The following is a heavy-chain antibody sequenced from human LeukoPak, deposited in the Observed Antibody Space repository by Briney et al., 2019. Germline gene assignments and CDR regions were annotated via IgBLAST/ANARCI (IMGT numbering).Heavy chain of an antibody. CDR1: GLTFTRYS. Sequence: GGSLRLSCGASGLTFTRYSMNWVRQAPGKGLEWVSYITASSQVYYADSVKGRFSISRDNAKNSLYLQMDSLRAEDTAVYYCASIWSGSLDYWGQGTLVTVSS. V-gene: IGHV3-21*01. J-gene: IGHJ4*02. CDR3: ASIWSGSLDY. CDR2: ITASSQV. D-gene: IGHD3-3*01.